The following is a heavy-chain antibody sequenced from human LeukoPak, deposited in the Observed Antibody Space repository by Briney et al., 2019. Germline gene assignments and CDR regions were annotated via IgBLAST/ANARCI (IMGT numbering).Heavy chain of an antibody. CDR3: AGGRSALVAVTTDFDY. CDR1: GYTFTSYD. D-gene: IGHD4-17*01. Sequence: GASVKVSCKASGYTFTSYDINWVRQATGQGLEWMGWMNPNSGNTGYAQKFQGRVTMTRNTSISTAYMELSSLRSEDTAVYYCAGGRSALVAVTTDFDYWGQGTLVTVSS. J-gene: IGHJ4*02. V-gene: IGHV1-8*01. CDR2: MNPNSGNT.